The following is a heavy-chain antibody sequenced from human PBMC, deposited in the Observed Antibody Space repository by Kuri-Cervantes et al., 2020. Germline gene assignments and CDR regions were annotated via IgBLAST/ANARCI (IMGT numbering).Heavy chain of an antibody. Sequence: GGSLRLSCVASGFMFSRNVMHWVRQAPGKGLEWVSAISGSGSSTYYADSVKGRFTISRDNSMNTLYLQMNSLRADDTAVYYCAKDRRQWPDWYFDLWGRGTLVTVSS. D-gene: IGHD6-19*01. CDR2: ISGSGSST. J-gene: IGHJ2*01. CDR3: AKDRRQWPDWYFDL. V-gene: IGHV3-23*01. CDR1: GFMFSRNV.